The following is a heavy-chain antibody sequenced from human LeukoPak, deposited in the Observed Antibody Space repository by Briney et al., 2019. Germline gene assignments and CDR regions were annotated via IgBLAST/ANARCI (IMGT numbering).Heavy chain of an antibody. Sequence: GGSLRLSCAASVFTFSSYAMSWVRQAPGKGLEWVSAISGSGGSTYYADSVKGRFTISRDNSKNTLYLQMNSLRAEDTAVYYCAKDPKGGDFADGMDVWGQGTTVTVSS. D-gene: IGHD1-26*01. CDR3: AKDPKGGDFADGMDV. CDR1: VFTFSSYA. V-gene: IGHV3-23*01. CDR2: ISGSGGST. J-gene: IGHJ6*02.